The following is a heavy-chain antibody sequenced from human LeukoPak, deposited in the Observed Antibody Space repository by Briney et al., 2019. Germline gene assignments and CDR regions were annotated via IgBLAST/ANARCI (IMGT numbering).Heavy chain of an antibody. Sequence: GGSLRLSCAASGFTFDDYAMHWVRQAPGKGREWVSGMSWNSGSIGYADSVKGRFTISRDNAKNSLYLQMNSLRAEDTALYYCAKDFGRHSSSWPPFDPWGQGTLVTVSS. V-gene: IGHV3-9*01. D-gene: IGHD6-13*01. CDR1: GFTFDDYA. CDR2: MSWNSGSI. CDR3: AKDFGRHSSSWPPFDP. J-gene: IGHJ5*02.